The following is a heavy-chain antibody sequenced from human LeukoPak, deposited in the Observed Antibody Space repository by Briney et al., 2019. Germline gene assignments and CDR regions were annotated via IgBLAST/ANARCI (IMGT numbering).Heavy chain of an antibody. J-gene: IGHJ4*02. D-gene: IGHD3-9*01. Sequence: HPGGSLRLSCAASGFTFSSYGIHWVRQAPGKGLEWVSFIRYDGSNKYYADSVKGRFTISRDNSKNTLYLQMNSLRAEDTAVYYCAKDYHYDILAGYFDYWGQGTLVTVSS. CDR1: GFTFSSYG. CDR2: IRYDGSNK. V-gene: IGHV3-30*02. CDR3: AKDYHYDILAGYFDY.